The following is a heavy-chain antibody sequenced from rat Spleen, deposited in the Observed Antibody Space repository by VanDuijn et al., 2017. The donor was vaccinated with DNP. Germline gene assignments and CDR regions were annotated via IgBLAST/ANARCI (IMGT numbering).Heavy chain of an antibody. CDR1: GFTFSNYG. Sequence: VLLVESDGGLVQPGGSMKLSCAASGFTFSNYGMAWVRQPPGKGLEWIAAISSGGSTFYNSALKSRLSISRDTSKSQVFLKMNSLQTEDTAMYFCARSNAWGQGVMVTVSS. V-gene: IGHV2S12*01. CDR2: ISSGGST. J-gene: IGHJ2*01. CDR3: ARSNA.